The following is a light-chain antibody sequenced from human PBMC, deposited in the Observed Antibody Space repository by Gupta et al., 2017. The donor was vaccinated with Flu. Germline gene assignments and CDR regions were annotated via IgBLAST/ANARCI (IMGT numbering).Light chain of an antibody. CDR1: QGIRND. CDR2: AAS. CDR3: RQHNSYPTT. J-gene: IGKJ1*01. Sequence: DIQMTQSPSSLSASVGDRVTITCRASQGIRNDLGWYQQKPGKAPKRLIYAASSLQSAVPSRISGSRSATEFSLTIISLQPPDFATTYCRQHNSYPTTFGQGTKVEIK. V-gene: IGKV1-17*01.